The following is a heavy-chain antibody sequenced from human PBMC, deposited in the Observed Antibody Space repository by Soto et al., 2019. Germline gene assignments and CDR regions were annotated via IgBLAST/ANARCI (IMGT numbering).Heavy chain of an antibody. D-gene: IGHD3-10*01. CDR3: AKDELLWFGDLSGYYFDS. J-gene: IGHJ4*02. Sequence: GGSLRLSCAASGFTFSNYAMSWVRQAPGKGLEWVSAISGSGGTTYHADSVKGRFSISRDNSKNTLYLQMHSLRAEDTAVYYCAKDELLWFGDLSGYYFDSWGQGTLVTVSS. CDR2: ISGSGGTT. V-gene: IGHV3-23*01. CDR1: GFTFSNYA.